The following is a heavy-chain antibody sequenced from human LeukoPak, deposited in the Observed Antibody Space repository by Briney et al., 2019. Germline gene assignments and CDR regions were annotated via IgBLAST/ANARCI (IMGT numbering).Heavy chain of an antibody. D-gene: IGHD3-3*01. V-gene: IGHV4-39*01. CDR3: ARLQGPVRFLEWLPYMGGYYFDY. CDR2: IYYSGST. Sequence: SETLSLTCTVSGGSISSSSYYWGWIRQPPGKGLEWIGRIYYSGSTYYNPSLKSRVTISVGTSKNQFSLKLSSVTAADTAVYYCARLQGPVRFLEWLPYMGGYYFDYWGQGTLVTVSS. CDR1: GGSISSSSYY. J-gene: IGHJ4*02.